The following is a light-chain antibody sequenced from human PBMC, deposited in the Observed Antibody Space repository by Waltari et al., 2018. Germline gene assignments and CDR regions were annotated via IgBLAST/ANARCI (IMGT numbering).Light chain of an antibody. CDR1: QSVSSN. Sequence: EIVMTKSPATLSVSPGERATLSCRASQSVSSNLAWYQQQPGQAPRLLIYGATPRATGIPARFSGSGSGTEFTLTISSLQSEDFAIYYCQQYNNWPPQDAFGQGTKLEIK. J-gene: IGKJ2*01. CDR3: QQYNNWPPQDA. V-gene: IGKV3-15*01. CDR2: GAT.